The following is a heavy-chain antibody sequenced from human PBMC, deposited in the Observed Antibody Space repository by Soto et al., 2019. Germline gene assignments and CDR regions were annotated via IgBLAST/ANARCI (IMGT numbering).Heavy chain of an antibody. V-gene: IGHV4-30-4*01. D-gene: IGHD6-13*01. CDR3: ARVIITATGTSGFDS. CDR1: GGSIRSSDYY. CDR2: VYYSESA. J-gene: IGHJ4*02. Sequence: QVQLQESGPGLVKPSQTLSLTCTVSGGSIRSSDYYWSWIRQPPGKGLEWIGYVYYSESAYYNPSLQSRGFISIDPSKNQSSLTLSSVTAADTAVYYCARVIITATGTSGFDSWGQGTLVTVSS.